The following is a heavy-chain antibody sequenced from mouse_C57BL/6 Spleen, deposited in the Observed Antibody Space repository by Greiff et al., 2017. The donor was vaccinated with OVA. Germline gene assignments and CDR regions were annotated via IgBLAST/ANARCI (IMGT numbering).Heavy chain of an antibody. CDR1: GYTFTSYW. V-gene: IGHV1-55*01. CDR2: IYPGSGST. CDR3: ARDGMGLRRPFDY. D-gene: IGHD2-4*01. J-gene: IGHJ2*01. Sequence: VQLQQPGAELVKPGASVKMSCKASGYTFTSYWITWVKQRPGQGLEWIGDIYPGSGSTNYNEKFKSKATLTVDTSSSTAYMQLSSLTSEDSAVYYGARDGMGLRRPFDYWGQGTTLTVAS.